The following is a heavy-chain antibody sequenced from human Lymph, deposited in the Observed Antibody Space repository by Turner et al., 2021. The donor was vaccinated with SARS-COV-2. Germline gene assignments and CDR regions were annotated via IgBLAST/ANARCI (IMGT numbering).Heavy chain of an antibody. CDR3: ARDLGTYGMDV. D-gene: IGHD6-13*01. Sequence: EVQPVETGGGLIQPGGSLRLSCAASGIIVSRDYMNWVRQAAGKGLEWVSVIYSGGTTYYADYVKGRFTISRDNSKNTLYLEMNSLRVEDTAVYYCARDLGTYGMDVWGQGTTVTVSS. V-gene: IGHV3-53*02. CDR1: GIIVSRDY. CDR2: IYSGGTT. J-gene: IGHJ6*02.